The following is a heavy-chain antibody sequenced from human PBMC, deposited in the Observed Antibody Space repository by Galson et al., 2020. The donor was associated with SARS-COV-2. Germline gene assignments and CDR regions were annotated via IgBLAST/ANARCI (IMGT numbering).Heavy chain of an antibody. V-gene: IGHV1-2*02. CDR1: GYTFTGSF. Sequence: GESLKISCKASGYTFTGSFMHWVRQVPGQGLEWMGWINPDSGDTNYAQRFQGRVTMTRDTSISTAYLELSRLRSDDTAVYYCARGYGDYNFDYWGQGTLVTVSS. J-gene: IGHJ4*02. D-gene: IGHD4-17*01. CDR2: INPDSGDT. CDR3: ARGYGDYNFDY.